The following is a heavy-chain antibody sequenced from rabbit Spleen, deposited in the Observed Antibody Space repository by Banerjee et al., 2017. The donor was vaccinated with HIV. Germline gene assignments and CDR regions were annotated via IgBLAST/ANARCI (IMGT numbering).Heavy chain of an antibody. V-gene: IGHV1S40*01. J-gene: IGHJ6*01. CDR2: IAGSSSAFT. D-gene: IGHD8-1*01. Sequence: QSLEESGGGLVQPEGSLALTCKASGFSFSSNDYICWVRQAPGKGLEWISCIAGSSSAFTYSATWAKGRFTCSKTSSTTVTLQMTSLTVADTATYFCARDTGSSFSSYGMDLWGQGTLVTVS. CDR3: ARDTGSSFSSYGMDL. CDR1: GFSFSSNDY.